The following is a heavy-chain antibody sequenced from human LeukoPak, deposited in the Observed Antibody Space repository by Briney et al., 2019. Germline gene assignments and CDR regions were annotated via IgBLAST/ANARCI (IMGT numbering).Heavy chain of an antibody. V-gene: IGHV4-34*01. CDR3: ARGGARPRYSSGWYHAFDI. D-gene: IGHD6-19*01. CDR2: INHSGST. J-gene: IGHJ3*02. Sequence: SETLSLTCAVYGGSFSGHYWSWIRRPPGKGLEWIGEINHSGSTNYNPSPKSRVTISVDTSKNQFSLKLSSVTAADTAVYYCARGGARPRYSSGWYHAFDIWGQGTMVTVSS. CDR1: GGSFSGHY.